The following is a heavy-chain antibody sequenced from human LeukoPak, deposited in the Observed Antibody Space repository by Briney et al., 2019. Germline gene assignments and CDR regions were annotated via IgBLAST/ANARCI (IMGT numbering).Heavy chain of an antibody. CDR1: GYSISSGYY. CDR3: ARAVRLGKLNWFDP. CDR2: IYHSGST. V-gene: IGHV4-38-2*01. D-gene: IGHD4-11*01. J-gene: IGHJ5*02. Sequence: SGTLSLTCAVSGYSISSGYYWGWIRQPPGKGLEWIGSIYHSGSTYYNPSLKSRVTISVDTSKNQFSLKLSSVTAADTAVYYCARAVRLGKLNWFDPWGQGTLVTVSS.